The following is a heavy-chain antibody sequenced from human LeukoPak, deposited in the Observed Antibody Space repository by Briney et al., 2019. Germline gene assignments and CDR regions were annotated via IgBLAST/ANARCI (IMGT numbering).Heavy chain of an antibody. CDR2: INPSGGST. CDR1: GYTFTSYY. Sequence: ASVKVSCKASGYTFTSYYMHWVRQAPGQGLGWMGIINPSGGSTSYAQKFQGRVTMTRDTSTSTVYMELSSLRSEDTAVYYCARGPPPGIAVAGTEAVMDVWGQGTTVTVSS. J-gene: IGHJ6*02. CDR3: ARGPPPGIAVAGTEAVMDV. D-gene: IGHD6-19*01. V-gene: IGHV1-46*01.